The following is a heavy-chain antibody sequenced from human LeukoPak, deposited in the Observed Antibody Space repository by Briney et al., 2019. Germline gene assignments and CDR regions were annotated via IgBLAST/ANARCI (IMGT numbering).Heavy chain of an antibody. V-gene: IGHV4-39*07. J-gene: IGHJ4*02. CDR1: GGSISSSSYY. D-gene: IGHD3-10*01. Sequence: ASETLSLTCTVSGGSISSSSYYWGWIRQPPGKGLEWIGSIHYSGSTYYNPSLESRVTISVDTSKNQFSLKLSSVTAADTAVYYCARDRFRFGAKLYDSWGQGTLVTVSS. CDR3: ARDRFRFGAKLYDS. CDR2: IHYSGST.